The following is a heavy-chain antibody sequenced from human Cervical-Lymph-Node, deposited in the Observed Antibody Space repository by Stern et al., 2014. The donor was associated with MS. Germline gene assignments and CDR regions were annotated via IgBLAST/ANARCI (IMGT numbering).Heavy chain of an antibody. J-gene: IGHJ5*02. V-gene: IGHV2-70*01. CDR3: ARITYSSSPGGLDL. Sequence: ITLKESGPALVKPTETLTLTCTFSGFSLSTSGMCVSWIRQPPGQALEWLALIDWDDDNYYSASLKTRLTIAKDTSQNQVVLTMTNMDPVDTATYYCARITYSSSPGGLDLWGQGTLVTVSS. CDR2: IDWDDDN. D-gene: IGHD6-6*01. CDR1: GFSLSTSGMC.